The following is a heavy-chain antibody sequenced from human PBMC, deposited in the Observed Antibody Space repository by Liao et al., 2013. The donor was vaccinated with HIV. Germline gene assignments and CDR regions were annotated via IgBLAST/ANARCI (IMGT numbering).Heavy chain of an antibody. CDR1: GGSVSSGNYY. D-gene: IGHD5/OR15-5a*01. CDR2: INHGGGT. CDR3: ARESVPGWFDP. Sequence: QVQLQESGPGLVKPSQSLSLTCSVSGGSVSSGNYYWSWIRQPPGKGLEWIGEINHGGGTNYKPSLKSRVTISVDTSKNQFSLKLTSVTAADTAVYYCARESVPGWFDPWGQGTLVTVSS. J-gene: IGHJ5*02. V-gene: IGHV4-61*01.